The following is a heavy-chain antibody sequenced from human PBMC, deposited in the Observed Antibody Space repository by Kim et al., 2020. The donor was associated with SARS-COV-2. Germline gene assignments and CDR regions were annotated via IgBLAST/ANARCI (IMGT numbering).Heavy chain of an antibody. CDR2: INHSGST. CDR3: ARDPTHRYGGNSWSYYYYGMDV. CDR1: GGSFSGYY. D-gene: IGHD2-21*02. V-gene: IGHV4-34*01. Sequence: SETLSLTCAVYGGSFSGYYWSWIRQPPGKGLEWIGEINHSGSTNYNPSLKSRVTISVDTSKNQFSLKLSSVTAADTAVYYCARDPTHRYGGNSWSYYYYGMDVWGQGTTVTVSS. J-gene: IGHJ6*02.